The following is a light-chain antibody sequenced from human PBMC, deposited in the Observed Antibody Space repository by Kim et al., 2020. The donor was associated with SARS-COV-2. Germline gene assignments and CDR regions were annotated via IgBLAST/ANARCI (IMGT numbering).Light chain of an antibody. V-gene: IGKV3-15*01. Sequence: FVCPGQGTPPSCRARQSISSILVGYKQKPGAPPRLIIFAASTRATGIPARCSAGGSRTEFPLIISRLQSEDFAFYYCQHNNKWQTFGQGTKVDIK. CDR3: QHNNKWQT. CDR1: QSISSI. CDR2: AAS. J-gene: IGKJ1*01.